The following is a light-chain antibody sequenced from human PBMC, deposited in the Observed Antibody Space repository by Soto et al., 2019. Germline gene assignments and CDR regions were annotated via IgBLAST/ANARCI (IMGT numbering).Light chain of an antibody. CDR2: EVN. Sequence: QSVLTQPPSASGSPGQSVPISCTGTSSDVGGYKYVSWYQQHPGKAPKLMIFEVNKRPSGVPDRFSGSKSGNTASLTVSGLQAEDEADYYCSSYAGINNLGVFGTGTKLTVL. CDR1: SSDVGGYKY. V-gene: IGLV2-8*01. CDR3: SSYAGINNLGV. J-gene: IGLJ1*01.